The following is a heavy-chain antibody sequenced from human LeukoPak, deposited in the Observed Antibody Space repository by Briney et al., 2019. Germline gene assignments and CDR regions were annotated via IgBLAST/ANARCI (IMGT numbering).Heavy chain of an antibody. CDR1: GFTFSSYG. CDR2: ISYDGGNK. J-gene: IGHJ4*02. V-gene: IGHV3-30*03. D-gene: IGHD3-9*01. Sequence: PGGSLRLSCAASGFTFSSYGMHWVRQAPGKGLEWVAVISYDGGNKYYADSVKGRFTISRDNSKNTLYLQMNSLRAEDTAVYYCARGAYYDILTGPYFDYWGQGTLVTVSS. CDR3: ARGAYYDILTGPYFDY.